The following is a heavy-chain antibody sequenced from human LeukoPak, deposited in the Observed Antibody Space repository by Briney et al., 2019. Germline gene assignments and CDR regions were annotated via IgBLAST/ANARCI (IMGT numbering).Heavy chain of an antibody. V-gene: IGHV3-74*01. D-gene: IGHD2-21*01. Sequence: GGSLSLSCAASGSTFSTYWMHWVRQAPGKGLVWVSRINGNGGGTTYADSVKGRFTISRDNAKNTLYLQMNNLRAEDTAVYYCARALGGAGVFDPWGQGTLVTVSS. CDR2: INGNGGGT. CDR3: ARALGGAGVFDP. J-gene: IGHJ5*02. CDR1: GSTFSTYW.